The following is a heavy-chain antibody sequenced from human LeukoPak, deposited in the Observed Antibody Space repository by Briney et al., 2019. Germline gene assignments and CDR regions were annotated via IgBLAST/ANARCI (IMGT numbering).Heavy chain of an antibody. CDR1: GYTFTSYD. J-gene: IGHJ6*02. CDR2: MNPNSGNT. Sequence: ASVKVPCKASGYTFTSYDINWVRQATGQGLEGMGWMNPNSGNTGYAQKFQGRVTMTRNTSISTAYMELSSLRSEDTAVYYCAREPKSHFYDFWSGYGYGMDVWGQGTTVTVSS. D-gene: IGHD3-3*01. V-gene: IGHV1-8*01. CDR3: AREPKSHFYDFWSGYGYGMDV.